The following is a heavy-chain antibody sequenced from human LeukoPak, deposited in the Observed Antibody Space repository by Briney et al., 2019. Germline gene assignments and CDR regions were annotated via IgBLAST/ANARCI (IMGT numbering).Heavy chain of an antibody. CDR3: ARDGGIGGSCYSDY. J-gene: IGHJ4*02. Sequence: PGRSLRLSCAASGFTFSSYGMHWVRQAPGKGLEWVAVIWYDGSNKYYADSVEGRFTISRDNSKNTLYLQMNSLRAEDTAVYYCARDGGIGGSCYSDYWGQGTLVTVSS. CDR2: IWYDGSNK. D-gene: IGHD2-15*01. CDR1: GFTFSSYG. V-gene: IGHV3-33*01.